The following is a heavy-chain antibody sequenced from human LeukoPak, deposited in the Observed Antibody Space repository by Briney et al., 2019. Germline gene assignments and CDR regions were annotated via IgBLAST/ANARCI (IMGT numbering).Heavy chain of an antibody. D-gene: IGHD3-22*01. J-gene: IGHJ4*02. CDR3: ARHLPKTYYYDSSGFFFDY. Sequence: ASVKVSCKASGYTFTSYGISWVRQAPGQGLEWMGWISAYNGNTNYAQKLQGRVTMTTDTSTSTAYMELRSLRSDDTAVYYCARHLPKTYYYDSSGFFFDYWGQETRVTVSS. V-gene: IGHV1-18*01. CDR1: GYTFTSYG. CDR2: ISAYNGNT.